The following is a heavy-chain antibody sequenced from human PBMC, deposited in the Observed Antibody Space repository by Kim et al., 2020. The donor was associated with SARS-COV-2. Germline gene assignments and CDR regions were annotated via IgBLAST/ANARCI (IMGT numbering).Heavy chain of an antibody. CDR2: INPSGGST. Sequence: ASVKVSCKASGYTFTSYYMHWVRQAPGQGLEWMGIINPSGGSTSYAQKFQGRVTMTRDTSTSTVYMELSSLRSEDTAVYYCASEGYCSGGSCYSPDYWGQGTLVTVSS. CDR1: GYTFTSYY. CDR3: ASEGYCSGGSCYSPDY. J-gene: IGHJ4*02. D-gene: IGHD2-15*01. V-gene: IGHV1-46*01.